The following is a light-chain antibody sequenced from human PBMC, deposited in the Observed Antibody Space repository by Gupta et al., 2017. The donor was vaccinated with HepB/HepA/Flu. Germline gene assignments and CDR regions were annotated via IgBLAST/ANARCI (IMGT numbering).Light chain of an antibody. CDR1: SSNIGSNT. J-gene: IGLJ3*02. V-gene: IGLV1-44*01. CDR3: AAWDDSLNGGV. Sequence: QSVLPQPPSASGTPGPRVAMSCSCSSSNIGSNTVNWYQQLPGTAPKLLIYSNNQRPSGVPDRFSGSKSGTSASLAISGLQSEDEAEYYCAAWDDSLNGGVFGGGTKLTVL. CDR2: SNN.